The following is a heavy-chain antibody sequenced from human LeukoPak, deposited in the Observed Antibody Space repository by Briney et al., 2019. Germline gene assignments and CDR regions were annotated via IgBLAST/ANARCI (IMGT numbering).Heavy chain of an antibody. D-gene: IGHD5-12*01. J-gene: IGHJ4*02. CDR3: AREVGDGYKKFDY. CDR1: GYTFTGYY. V-gene: IGHV1-69*04. Sequence: SVKVSCKASGYTFTGYYMHWVRQAPGQGLEWMGRIIPILGIANYAQKFQGRVTITADKSTSTAYMELSSLRSEDTAVYYCAREVGDGYKKFDYWGQGTLVTVSS. CDR2: IIPILGIA.